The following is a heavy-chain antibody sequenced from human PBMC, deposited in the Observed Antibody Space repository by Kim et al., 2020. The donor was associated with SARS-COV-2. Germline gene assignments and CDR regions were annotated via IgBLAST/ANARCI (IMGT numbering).Heavy chain of an antibody. V-gene: IGHV3-21*01. J-gene: IGHJ4*02. Sequence: IDYADSVKGRFTISRDNAKNSLYLQMNSLRAEDTAVYYCARVGSYYLLDYWGQGTLVTVSS. CDR2: I. D-gene: IGHD1-26*01. CDR3: ARVGSYYLLDY.